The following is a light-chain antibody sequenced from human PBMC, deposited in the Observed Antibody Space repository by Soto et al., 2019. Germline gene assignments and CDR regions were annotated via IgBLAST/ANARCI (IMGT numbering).Light chain of an antibody. J-gene: IGKJ1*01. CDR2: AAS. CDR1: QSISSS. V-gene: IGKV1-39*01. CDR3: QQSYSTPRT. Sequence: DIQMTQSPSSLSASVRDRVTITCRASQSISSSLNWYQQNPGKAPKLLIYAASSWESGVPSRFSGSGSGTDFTLTISSLQPEDFAMYYGQQSYSTPRTFGQGTKVEIK.